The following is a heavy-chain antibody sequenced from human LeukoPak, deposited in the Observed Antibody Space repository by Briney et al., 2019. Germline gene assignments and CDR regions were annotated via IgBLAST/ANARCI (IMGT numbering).Heavy chain of an antibody. Sequence: VASVTVSCKAPGYTFNNYGISWVRQAPGQGLEWMGWISGYNGNTKSAQKLQDRVTMTTDTSTNTAYMELRSLRSDDTAVYYCARDILGYTTSWYRFDYWAREARSPSPQ. J-gene: IGHJ4*02. V-gene: IGHV1-18*01. CDR3: ARDILGYTTSWYRFDY. CDR2: ISGYNGNT. D-gene: IGHD6-13*01. CDR1: GYTFNNYG.